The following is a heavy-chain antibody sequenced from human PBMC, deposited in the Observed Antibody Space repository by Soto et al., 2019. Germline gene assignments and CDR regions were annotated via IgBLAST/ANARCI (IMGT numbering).Heavy chain of an antibody. CDR1: GFTFSSYG. J-gene: IGHJ4*02. V-gene: IGHV3-30*03. CDR2: ISYVGSDK. Sequence: QVQLVESGGGVVQPGRSLRLSCAASGFTFSSYGMHWVRQAPGKGLEWVALISYVGSDKYYADSVKGRFTICKDNSKNTLYLQMNGLGVEDTAVYYCGSGQYFSDYWGQGTLVTVPS. CDR3: GSGQYFSDY.